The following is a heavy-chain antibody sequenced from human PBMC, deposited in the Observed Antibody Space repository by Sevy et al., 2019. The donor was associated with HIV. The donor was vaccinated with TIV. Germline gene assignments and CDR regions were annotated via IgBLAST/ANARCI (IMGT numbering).Heavy chain of an antibody. J-gene: IGHJ4*02. CDR1: GFTFSSYS. D-gene: IGHD3-3*01. V-gene: IGHV3-48*01. CDR2: ISSSSSTI. Sequence: GGSLRLSCAASGFTFSSYSMNWVRQAPGKGLEWVSYISSSSSTIYYADSVKGRFTISRDNAKNSLYLQMNSLRAEDTAVYYCARDMVLRFLEWLPFDYWGQGTLVTVSS. CDR3: ARDMVLRFLEWLPFDY.